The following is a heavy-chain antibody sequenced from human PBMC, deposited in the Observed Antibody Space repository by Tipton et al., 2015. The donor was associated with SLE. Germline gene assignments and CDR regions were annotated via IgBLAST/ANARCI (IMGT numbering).Heavy chain of an antibody. J-gene: IGHJ4*02. V-gene: IGHV3-30*04. CDR2: ISYDGSNK. CDR1: GFTFSSYA. CDR3: ARDLYGSGWYGNLLDY. Sequence: SLRLSCAASGFTFSSYAMHWVRQAPGKGLEWAAVISYDGSNKYYADSVKGRFTISRDNSKNTLYLQMNSLRAEDTAVYYCARDLYGSGWYGNLLDYWGQGTLVTVSS. D-gene: IGHD6-19*01.